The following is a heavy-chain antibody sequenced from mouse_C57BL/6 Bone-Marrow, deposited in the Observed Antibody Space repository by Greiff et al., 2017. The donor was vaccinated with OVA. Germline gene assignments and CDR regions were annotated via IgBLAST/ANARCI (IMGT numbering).Heavy chain of an antibody. D-gene: IGHD1-1*01. J-gene: IGHJ1*03. CDR2: IYPRSGNT. CDR1: GYTFTSYG. V-gene: IGHV1-81*01. CDR3: ANLLGGYFDV. Sequence: QVHVKQPGAELARPGASVKLSCKASGYTFTSYGISWVKQRTGQGLEWIGEIYPRSGNTYYNEKFKGKATLTADKSSSTAYMELRSLTSEDSAVYFCANLLGGYFDVWGTGTTVTVSS.